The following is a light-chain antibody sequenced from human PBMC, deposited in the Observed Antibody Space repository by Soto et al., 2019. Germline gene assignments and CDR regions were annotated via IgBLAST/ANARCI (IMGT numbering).Light chain of an antibody. CDR3: QQRSNWPIT. CDR2: GAS. Sequence: EIVTTQSPATLSVSPGESDTLSCRASQSVGSNLAWYQQRPGQTPRLLIYGASTRATGIPARFSGSGSGTDFTLTISSLEPEDFAVYYCQQRSNWPITFGQGTRLEIK. J-gene: IGKJ5*01. V-gene: IGKV3-11*01. CDR1: QSVGSN.